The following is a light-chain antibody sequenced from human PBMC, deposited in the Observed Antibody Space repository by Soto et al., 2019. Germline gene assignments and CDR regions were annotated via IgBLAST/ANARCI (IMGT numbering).Light chain of an antibody. V-gene: IGKV1-39*01. CDR3: RQSYSAPRT. J-gene: IGKJ1*01. CDR1: QRISSY. CDR2: AVS. Sequence: DIQMTQSPSSLSASVGDRVTITCRASQRISSYLNWYQQKPGKAPKILIYAVSNMQSGVPSRFSGSGSWTDFTLTISSLQPEDFATYYCRQSYSAPRTFGQGTKVEIK.